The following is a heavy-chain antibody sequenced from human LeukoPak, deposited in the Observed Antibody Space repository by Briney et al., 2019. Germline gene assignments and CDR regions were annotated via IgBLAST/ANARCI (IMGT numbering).Heavy chain of an antibody. D-gene: IGHD1-26*01. CDR3: ARGGSPPEALGDALNI. V-gene: IGHV3-74*01. J-gene: IGHJ3*02. Sequence: PGGSLILSCAASGFTFSNYWMHWVRQAPGKGLGRVSRINSDGRSIIYADSVKDRFSISRDNDKHTLYLQMNSLRVEGTAVYYCARGGSPPEALGDALNIWGQGTMVTVSS. CDR1: GFTFSNYW. CDR2: INSDGRSI.